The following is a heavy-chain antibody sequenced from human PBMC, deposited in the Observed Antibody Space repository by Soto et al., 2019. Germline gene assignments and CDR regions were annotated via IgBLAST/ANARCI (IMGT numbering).Heavy chain of an antibody. Sequence: SETLSLTCIVSGVSISDYYWSWIRQPPGKGLEWIGYIYYSGNTKYNPSLKSRVTISEDTSKNQFSLKLSSVTAADTAVYYCARDRAYYDSSGLYFDYWGQGTLVTVS. CDR1: GVSISDYY. D-gene: IGHD3-22*01. CDR3: ARDRAYYDSSGLYFDY. J-gene: IGHJ4*02. CDR2: IYYSGNT. V-gene: IGHV4-59*01.